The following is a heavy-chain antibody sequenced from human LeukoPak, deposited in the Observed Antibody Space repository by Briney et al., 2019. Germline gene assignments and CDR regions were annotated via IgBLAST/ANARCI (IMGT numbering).Heavy chain of an antibody. CDR1: GYTLTELS. CDR2: FDPEDGET. CDR3: ATLPLRQQLVPPYYYYYMDV. Sequence: GASVKVSCKVSGYTLTELSMHWVRQAPGKGLEWMGGFDPEDGETIYAQKFQGRVTMTEDTSTDTAYMELSSLRSEDTAVYYCATLPLRQQLVPPYYYYYMDVWGKGTTVTVSS. D-gene: IGHD6-13*01. J-gene: IGHJ6*03. V-gene: IGHV1-24*01.